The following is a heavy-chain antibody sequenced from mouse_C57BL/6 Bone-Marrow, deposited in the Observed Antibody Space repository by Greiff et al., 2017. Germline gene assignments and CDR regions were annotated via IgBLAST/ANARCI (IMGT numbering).Heavy chain of an antibody. V-gene: IGHV1-63*01. CDR1: GYTFTNYW. Sequence: QVQLQQSGAELVRPGTSVKMSCKASGYTFTNYWIGWAKQRPGHGLEWIGDIYPGGGYTNYNEKFKGKATLTADKSSSTAYMELRSLTSEDSAVYFCADTTVVAHWYFDVWGTGTTVTVSS. CDR3: ADTTVVAHWYFDV. J-gene: IGHJ1*03. CDR2: IYPGGGYT. D-gene: IGHD1-1*01.